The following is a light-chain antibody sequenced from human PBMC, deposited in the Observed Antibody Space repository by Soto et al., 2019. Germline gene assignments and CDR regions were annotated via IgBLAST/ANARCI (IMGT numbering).Light chain of an antibody. CDR1: QGIAPY. V-gene: IGKV1-27*01. CDR3: QKYHSAPLT. J-gene: IGKJ4*01. CDR2: ATS. Sequence: DVQMTQSPSSLSAFVGDRVTITCRASQGIAPYLAWFQQKPGKVPKLLIYATSTLPSGVPSRFSGSGSGTDFTLTINSLPPEDVGTYYCQKYHSAPLTFGGGTKVEIK.